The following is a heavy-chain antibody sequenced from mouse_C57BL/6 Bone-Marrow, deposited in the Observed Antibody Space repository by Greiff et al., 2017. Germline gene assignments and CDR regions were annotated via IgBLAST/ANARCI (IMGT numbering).Heavy chain of an antibody. CDR2: IDPENGDT. Sequence: EVMLVESGAELVRPGASVKLSCTASGFNIKDDYMHWVKQRPEQGLEWIGWIDPENGDTEYASKFQGKATITADTTSNTAYLMLSSLTYDDTAGYYSTTAYGSLFDYWGQGTTLTVSS. V-gene: IGHV14-4*01. CDR3: TTAYGSLFDY. J-gene: IGHJ2*01. D-gene: IGHD2-2*01. CDR1: GFNIKDDY.